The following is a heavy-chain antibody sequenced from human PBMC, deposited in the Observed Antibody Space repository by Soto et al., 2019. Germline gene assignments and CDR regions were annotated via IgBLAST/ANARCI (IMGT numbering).Heavy chain of an antibody. Sequence: ASVKVSCKASGYTFTGYYMHWVRHAPGQGLEWMGWINPNSGGTNYAQKFQGWVTMTRDTSISTAYMELSRLRSDDTAVYYCAREITRYYYDSSGYSGSPPPHFDYWGQGTLVTVSS. V-gene: IGHV1-2*04. CDR1: GYTFTGYY. CDR3: AREITRYYYDSSGYSGSPPPHFDY. CDR2: INPNSGGT. D-gene: IGHD3-22*01. J-gene: IGHJ4*02.